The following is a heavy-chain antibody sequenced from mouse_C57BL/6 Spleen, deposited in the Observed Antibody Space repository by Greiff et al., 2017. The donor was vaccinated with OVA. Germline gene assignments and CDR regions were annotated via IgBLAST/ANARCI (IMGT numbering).Heavy chain of an antibody. V-gene: IGHV1-52*01. Sequence: QVQLQQPGAELVRPGSSVKLSCKAFGYTFTSYWMHWVKQRPIQGLEWIGNIDPSDRETHYNQKFKDKATLTVDKSSSTAYMQLSSLTSEDSAVYYCASSPLYYFDYWGQGTTLTVSS. CDR2: IDPSDRET. J-gene: IGHJ2*01. CDR1: GYTFTSYW. D-gene: IGHD6-1*01. CDR3: ASSPLYYFDY.